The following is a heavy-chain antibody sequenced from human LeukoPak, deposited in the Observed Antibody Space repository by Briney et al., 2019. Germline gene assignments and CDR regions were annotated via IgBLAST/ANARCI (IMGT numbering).Heavy chain of an antibody. Sequence: ASAKVSCKASGYTFTGYYMHWVRQAPGQGLEWMGWINPNSGGTNYAQKFQGRVTMTRDTSISTAYMELSRLRSDDTAVYYCARGPAYDFWSGYTIYYFDYWGQGTLVTVSS. CDR1: GYTFTGYY. V-gene: IGHV1-2*02. J-gene: IGHJ4*02. CDR3: ARGPAYDFWSGYTIYYFDY. CDR2: INPNSGGT. D-gene: IGHD3-3*01.